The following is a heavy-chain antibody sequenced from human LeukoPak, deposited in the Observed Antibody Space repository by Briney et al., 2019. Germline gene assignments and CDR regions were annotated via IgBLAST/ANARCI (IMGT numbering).Heavy chain of an antibody. Sequence: GGSLRLSCAASGFTFSSYAMHWVRQAPGKGLEWVAVISYDGSNKYYADSVKGRFTISRDNSKNTLYLQMNSLRAEDTAVYYCARDKRSTTVNYYYYYYGMDVWGQGTSVTVSS. D-gene: IGHD4-17*01. V-gene: IGHV3-30*04. CDR1: GFTFSSYA. CDR2: ISYDGSNK. CDR3: ARDKRSTTVNYYYYYYGMDV. J-gene: IGHJ6*02.